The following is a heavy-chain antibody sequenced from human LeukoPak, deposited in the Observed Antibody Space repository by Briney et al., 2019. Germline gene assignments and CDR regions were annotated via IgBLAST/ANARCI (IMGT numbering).Heavy chain of an antibody. V-gene: IGHV4-34*01. Sequence: SETLSLTCAVYGGSFSGYYWSWIRQPPGKGLEWIGEINHSGSTSYNPSLKSRVTISVDTSKNQFSLKLSSVTAADTAVYYCARAGIVGATRKFDYWGQGTLVTVSS. D-gene: IGHD1-26*01. CDR1: GGSFSGYY. J-gene: IGHJ4*02. CDR3: ARAGIVGATRKFDY. CDR2: INHSGST.